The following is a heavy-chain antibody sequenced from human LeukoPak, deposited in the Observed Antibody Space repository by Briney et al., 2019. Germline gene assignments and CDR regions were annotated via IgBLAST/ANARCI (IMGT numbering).Heavy chain of an antibody. CDR3: ASHIAAAGYY. D-gene: IGHD6-13*01. CDR1: GGSFSGYY. Sequence: SETLSLTCAVYGGSFSGYYWSWIRQHPGKGLEWIGYIYYSGSTYYNPSLKSRVTISVDTSKNQFSLKLSSVTAADTAVYYCASHIAAAGYYWGQGTLVTVSS. V-gene: IGHV4-31*11. CDR2: IYYSGST. J-gene: IGHJ4*02.